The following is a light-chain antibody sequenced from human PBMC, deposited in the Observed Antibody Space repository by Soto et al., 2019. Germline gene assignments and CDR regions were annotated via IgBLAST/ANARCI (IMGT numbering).Light chain of an antibody. Sequence: ETLMTQSPSTLSLSPGERATLSCRASQSVSSNLAWYQQKPGQAPRLLIYGASTRATGIPARFSGSGSGTEFTLTISSLQYEDFAVYYCQQYNNWPPWTFGQGTKVDIK. CDR2: GAS. CDR3: QQYNNWPPWT. J-gene: IGKJ1*01. V-gene: IGKV3-15*01. CDR1: QSVSSN.